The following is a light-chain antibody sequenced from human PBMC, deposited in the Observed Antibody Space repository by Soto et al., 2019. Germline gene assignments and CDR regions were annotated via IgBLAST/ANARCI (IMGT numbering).Light chain of an antibody. J-gene: IGKJ4*01. V-gene: IGKV3D-15*01. CDR2: GAS. CDR3: QQYSVWPLT. CDR1: QSVSSN. Sequence: RVMTQSPATLSVSPGERATLSCRASQSVSSNLAWYQQKPGQAPRLLIFGASTRATGIPARFSGSGSETEFTLTISSLQSEDFAVYYCQQYSVWPLTFGGGTKVDIK.